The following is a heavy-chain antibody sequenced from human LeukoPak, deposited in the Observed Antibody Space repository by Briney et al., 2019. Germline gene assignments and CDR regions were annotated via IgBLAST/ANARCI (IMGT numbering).Heavy chain of an antibody. Sequence: GGSLRLSCGASGFTFSTYTMNWVRQAPGKGLEWVSSISSTSSTIYYADSVKGRFTISRDNAKNSLYLQMNSLRDEDTAVYYCARGLYGMDVWGQGTTVTVSS. CDR3: ARGLYGMDV. J-gene: IGHJ6*02. CDR1: GFTFSTYT. V-gene: IGHV3-48*02. CDR2: ISSTSSTI.